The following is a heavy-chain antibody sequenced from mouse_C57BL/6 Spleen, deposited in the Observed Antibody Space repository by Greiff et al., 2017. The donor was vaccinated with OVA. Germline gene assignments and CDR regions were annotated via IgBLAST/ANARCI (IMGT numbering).Heavy chain of an antibody. Sequence: QVQLKQSGAELVKPGASVKISCKASGYAFSSYWMNWVKQRPGKGLEWIGQIYPGDGDTNYNGKFKGKATLTADKSSSTAYMQLSSLTSEDSAVYFCARGKAMVTAKVYFDYSGQGTTLTVSS. CDR3: ARGKAMVTAKVYFDY. D-gene: IGHD2-2*01. V-gene: IGHV1-80*01. CDR1: GYAFSSYW. CDR2: IYPGDGDT. J-gene: IGHJ2*01.